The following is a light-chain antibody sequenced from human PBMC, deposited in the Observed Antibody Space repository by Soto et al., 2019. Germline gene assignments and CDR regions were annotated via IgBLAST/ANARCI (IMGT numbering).Light chain of an antibody. J-gene: IGKJ5*01. CDR1: QSVLHSSNNLNY. CDR3: QQYYTTPSIT. CDR2: WAS. Sequence: DIVMTQSPDSLAVSLGERATINCKSSQSVLHSSNNLNYLAWYQQKPGQPPKLLIYWASTRESGVPDRFSGSGSGTDFTLTIRSLQAEDVAIYYCQQYYTTPSITFGQGTQLEIK. V-gene: IGKV4-1*01.